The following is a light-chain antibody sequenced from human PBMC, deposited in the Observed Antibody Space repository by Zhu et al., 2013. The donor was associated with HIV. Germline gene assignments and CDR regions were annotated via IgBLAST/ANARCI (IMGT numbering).Light chain of an antibody. V-gene: IGLV2-14*01. CDR1: SSDVGGYNY. CDR3: SSFSTSSTPWV. CDR2: EVT. J-gene: IGLJ3*02. Sequence: QSALTQPASVSGSPGQSITISCTGTSSDVGGYNYVSWHQQHPGKAPKLLIYEVTSRPSGVSNRFSGSKSGNTASLTISGLQAEDEADYYCSSFSTSSTPWVFGGGTKLTVL.